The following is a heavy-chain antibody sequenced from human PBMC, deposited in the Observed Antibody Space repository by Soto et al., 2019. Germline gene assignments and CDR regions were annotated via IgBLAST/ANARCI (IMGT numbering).Heavy chain of an antibody. CDR3: ATFEDIVVVPAANLAFDI. J-gene: IGHJ3*02. V-gene: IGHV3-48*01. CDR1: GFTFSSYS. D-gene: IGHD2-2*01. Sequence: GSLRLSCAASGFTFSSYSMNWVRQAPGKGLEWVSYISSSSSTIYYADSVKGRFTISRDNAKNSLYLQMNNLRAEDTAVYYCATFEDIVVVPAANLAFDIWGQGTMVTVSS. CDR2: ISSSSSTI.